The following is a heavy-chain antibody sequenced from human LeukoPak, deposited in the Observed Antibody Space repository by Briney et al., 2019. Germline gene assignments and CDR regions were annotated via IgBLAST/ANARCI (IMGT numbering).Heavy chain of an antibody. D-gene: IGHD6-19*01. CDR2: IKQDGSEK. CDR1: GFTFSSYW. CDR3: ARDLLAVAASDKDYYYYGMDV. Sequence: PGGSLRLSCAASGFTFSSYWMSWVRQAPGKGLEWVANIKQDGSEKYYVDSVKGRFTISRDNAKNSLYLQMNSLRAEDTAVYYCARDLLAVAASDKDYYYYGMDVWGQGTTVTVSS. V-gene: IGHV3-7*01. J-gene: IGHJ6*02.